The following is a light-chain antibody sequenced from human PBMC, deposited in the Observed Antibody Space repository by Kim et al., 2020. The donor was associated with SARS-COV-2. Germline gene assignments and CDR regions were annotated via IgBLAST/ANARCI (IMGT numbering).Light chain of an antibody. J-gene: IGLJ2*01. CDR2: SND. CDR1: SSNVVSDS. Sequence: QSVLTQPPSASGTPGQRVTISCSGSSSNVVSDSVYWYQQFPGTAPKLLIHSNDQRPSGVPDRFSGSKSGTSASLAIRGLQSEDEAVYHCAAWDESLSGPVFGGGTQLTVL. V-gene: IGLV1-44*01. CDR3: AAWDESLSGPV.